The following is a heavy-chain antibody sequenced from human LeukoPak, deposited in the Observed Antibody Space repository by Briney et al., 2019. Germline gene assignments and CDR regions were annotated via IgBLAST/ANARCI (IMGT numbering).Heavy chain of an antibody. D-gene: IGHD3-9*01. J-gene: IGHJ5*02. CDR2: IKHSGST. CDR1: GGSFSGYY. Sequence: SSETLSLTCAVYGGSFSGYYWSWIRQPPGKGLEWIGEIKHSGSTNYNPSLKSRVTISVDTSKNQFSLKLSSVTAADTAVYYCARGAPYYDILTGYYRVRWFDPWGQGTLVTVSS. CDR3: ARGAPYYDILTGYYRVRWFDP. V-gene: IGHV4-34*01.